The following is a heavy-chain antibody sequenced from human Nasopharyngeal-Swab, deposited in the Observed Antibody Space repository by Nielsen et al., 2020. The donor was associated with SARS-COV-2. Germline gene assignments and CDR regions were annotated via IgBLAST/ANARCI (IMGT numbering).Heavy chain of an antibody. V-gene: IGHV1-8*01. CDR3: ARKGASDY. CDR2: MNPNSGNT. D-gene: IGHD3-16*01. Sequence: WLGQAPGQGLEWMGWMNPNSGNTGYAQKFQGRVTMSRDTSISTAYMELNSLTSEDTAVYYCARKGASDYWGQGTLVTVSS. J-gene: IGHJ4*02.